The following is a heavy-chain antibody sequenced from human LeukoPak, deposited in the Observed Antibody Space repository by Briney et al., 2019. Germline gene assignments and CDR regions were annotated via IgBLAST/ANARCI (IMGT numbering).Heavy chain of an antibody. CDR2: IYYSGST. J-gene: IGHJ3*02. V-gene: IGHV4-39*01. D-gene: IGHD6-19*01. CDR3: ARRDSSGWYDAFDI. Sequence: SETLSLTCTVSGGSISSSSYYWGWIRQPPGKGLEWIGSIYYSGSTYYNPSLKSRVTISADTSKNQFSLELSSVTAADTAVYYCARRDSSGWYDAFDIWGQGTMVTVSS. CDR1: GGSISSSSYY.